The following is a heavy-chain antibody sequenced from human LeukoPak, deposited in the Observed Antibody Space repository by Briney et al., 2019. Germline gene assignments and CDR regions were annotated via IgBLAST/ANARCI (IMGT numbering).Heavy chain of an antibody. V-gene: IGHV4-30-2*01. CDR3: AREHDSSGFDY. CDR1: GGSISSGGYY. Sequence: SQTLSLTCTVSGGSISSGGYYWSWTRQPPGKGLEWIGYIYHSGSTYYNPSLKSRVTISVDTSKNQFSLKLSSVTAADTAVYYCAREHDSSGFDYWGQGTLVTVSS. D-gene: IGHD3-22*01. J-gene: IGHJ4*02. CDR2: IYHSGST.